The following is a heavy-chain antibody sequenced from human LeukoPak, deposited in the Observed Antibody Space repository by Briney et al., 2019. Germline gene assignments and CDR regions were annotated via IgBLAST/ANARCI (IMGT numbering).Heavy chain of an antibody. CDR3: ARGERQWLAGGYFDY. Sequence: GGSLRLSCAASGFTFSSYSMNWVRQAPGKGLEWVSSISSSSSYIYYADSVKGRFTISRDNAKNTLYLQMNSLRAEDTAVYYCARGERQWLAGGYFDYWGQGTLVTVSS. V-gene: IGHV3-21*01. J-gene: IGHJ4*02. CDR2: ISSSSSYI. D-gene: IGHD6-19*01. CDR1: GFTFSSYS.